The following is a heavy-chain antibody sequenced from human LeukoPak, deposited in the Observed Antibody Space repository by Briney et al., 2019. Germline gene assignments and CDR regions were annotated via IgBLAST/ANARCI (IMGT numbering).Heavy chain of an antibody. CDR3: AAGRFWSGYYDY. CDR2: IYSGGST. D-gene: IGHD3-3*01. CDR1: GFTVSNNY. V-gene: IGHV3-53*01. Sequence: GGSLRLSCAASGFTVSNNYMSWVRQAPGQGLDWVSVIYSGGSTYDADSVKGRFTISRDNSKNTLYLQMNSLRAEDTAVYYCAAGRFWSGYYDYWGQGTLVTVSS. J-gene: IGHJ4*02.